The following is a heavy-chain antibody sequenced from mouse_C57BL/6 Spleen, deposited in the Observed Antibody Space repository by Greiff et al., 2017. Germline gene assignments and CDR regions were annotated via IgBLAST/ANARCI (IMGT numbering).Heavy chain of an antibody. CDR2: INPNNVGT. D-gene: IGHD2-2*01. CDR1: GYTFTDYN. V-gene: IGHV1-22*01. CDR3: AVLKWLPYYAMDY. J-gene: IGHJ4*01. Sequence: EVQLQQSGPELVKPGASVKMSCKASGYTFTDYNMHWVKQSHGKSLEWIGYINPNNVGTSYNQKFKGKATLTVNKSSSTAYMELRSLTSEDSAVYYCAVLKWLPYYAMDYWGQGTAVTVSS.